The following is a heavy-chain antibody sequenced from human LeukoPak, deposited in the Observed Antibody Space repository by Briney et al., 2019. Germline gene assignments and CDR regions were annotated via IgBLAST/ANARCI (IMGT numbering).Heavy chain of an antibody. J-gene: IGHJ4*02. CDR1: GYTFTGYY. CDR3: ARKPVAGTLSPFDY. D-gene: IGHD6-19*01. CDR2: INPSGGST. V-gene: IGHV1-46*01. Sequence: GASVKVSCKASGYTFTGYYMHWVRQAPGQGLEWMGIINPSGGSTGYAQKFQGRVTMTRDMSTSTVYMELSSLRSEDTAVYYCARKPVAGTLSPFDYWGQGTLVTVSS.